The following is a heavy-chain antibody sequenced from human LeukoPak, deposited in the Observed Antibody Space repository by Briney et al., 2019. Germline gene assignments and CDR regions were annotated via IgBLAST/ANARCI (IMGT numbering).Heavy chain of an antibody. V-gene: IGHV3-23*01. CDR3: AKQYCSGGSCYFPYYFDY. J-gene: IGHJ4*02. D-gene: IGHD2-15*01. CDR2: ISGSGTNT. CDR1: GGSISSGGYS. Sequence: LSLTCAVSGGSISSGGYSWSWLRQPPGKGLEWVSAISGSGTNTYYADSVKGRFTISRDNSKNTLYLQMNSLRAEDTAVYYCAKQYCSGGSCYFPYYFDYWGQGTLVTVSS.